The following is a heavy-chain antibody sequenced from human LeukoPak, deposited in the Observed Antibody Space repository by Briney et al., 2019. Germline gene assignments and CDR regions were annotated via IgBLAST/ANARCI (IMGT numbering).Heavy chain of an antibody. D-gene: IGHD3-16*01. CDR2: NSYTGGT. J-gene: IGHJ4*02. CDR3: ARRLPATAGVLGAFDS. Sequence: SETLSLTCTVSGGPLSTYHWSWIRQPPGKGLEWIGYNSYTGGTIYNPSLKSRVTVSLETSKNQFSLKLNSVTAADTAVYYCARRLPATAGVLGAFDSGDQGTPVTVSS. CDR1: GGPLSTYH. V-gene: IGHV4-59*08.